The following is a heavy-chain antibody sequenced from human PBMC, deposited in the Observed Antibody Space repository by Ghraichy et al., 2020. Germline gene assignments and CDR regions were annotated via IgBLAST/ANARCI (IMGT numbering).Heavy chain of an antibody. CDR2: ISSSSSYT. V-gene: IGHV3-11*06. J-gene: IGHJ3*02. Sequence: GESLNISCAASGFTFSDYYMSWIRQAPGKGLEWVSYISSSSSYTNYADSVKGRFTISRDNAKNSLYLQMNSLRAEDTAVYYCARGREPRTYYYDSSGYADAFDIWGQGTMVTVSS. D-gene: IGHD3-22*01. CDR3: ARGREPRTYYYDSSGYADAFDI. CDR1: GFTFSDYY.